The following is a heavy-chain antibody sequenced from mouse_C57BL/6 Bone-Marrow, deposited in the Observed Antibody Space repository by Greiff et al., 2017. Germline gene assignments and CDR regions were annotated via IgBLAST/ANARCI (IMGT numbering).Heavy chain of an antibody. D-gene: IGHD1-1*01. Sequence: EVKLEESGGGLVQPGGSLSLSCAASGFTFTDYYMSWVRQPPGQALEWLGFIRNKANGYTTEYSASVKGRFTISSDNSQSILYLQMNALRAEDSATYYCARFTTVVATSYYAMDYWGQGTSVTVSS. CDR1: GFTFTDYY. CDR3: ARFTTVVATSYYAMDY. CDR2: IRNKANGYTT. J-gene: IGHJ4*01. V-gene: IGHV7-3*01.